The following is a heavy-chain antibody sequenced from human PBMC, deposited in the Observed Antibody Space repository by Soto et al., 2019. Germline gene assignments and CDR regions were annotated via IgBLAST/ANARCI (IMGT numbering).Heavy chain of an antibody. J-gene: IGHJ6*02. V-gene: IGHV3-30-3*01. CDR1: GFTFNYYA. CDR2: ISNDGGNK. Sequence: QVQLVESGGGVVQPGRSLRLSCAASGFTFNYYAMHWVRQAPGKGLEWVAVISNDGGNKYYADSVQGRFTISRDNSKNTLDLQMNSLRVEDTAVYYCARSEMGYRNGYYYFGMDVWGQGTTVTVSS. D-gene: IGHD5-18*01. CDR3: ARSEMGYRNGYYYFGMDV.